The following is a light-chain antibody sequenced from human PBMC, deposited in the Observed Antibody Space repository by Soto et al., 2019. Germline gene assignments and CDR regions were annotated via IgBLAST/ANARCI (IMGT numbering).Light chain of an antibody. V-gene: IGKV2-28*01. CDR1: QSLLHSNGYNY. Sequence: DIVMTQSPLSLPVTPGEPASISCRSSQSLLHSNGYNYLDWYLQKPGQSPQLLIYLGSNRASGDPARFRGSGSGTACTLKISRVEAEDVGVYYCMQALQTPLTFGQGTRLEMK. J-gene: IGKJ5*01. CDR3: MQALQTPLT. CDR2: LGS.